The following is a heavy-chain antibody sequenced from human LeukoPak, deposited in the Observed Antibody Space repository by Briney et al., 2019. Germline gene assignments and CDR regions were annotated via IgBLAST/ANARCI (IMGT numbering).Heavy chain of an antibody. CDR2: INWNGGST. Sequence: GGSLRLSCAASGFTFDDYGMSGVRQAPGKALEWVSGINWNGGSTGYADSVKGRFTISRDNAKNSLYLQMNSLRAEDTALYHCAREGSGSNGGYYFDYWGQGTLVTVSS. CDR3: AREGSGSNGGYYFDY. V-gene: IGHV3-20*01. CDR1: GFTFDDYG. D-gene: IGHD3-10*01. J-gene: IGHJ4*02.